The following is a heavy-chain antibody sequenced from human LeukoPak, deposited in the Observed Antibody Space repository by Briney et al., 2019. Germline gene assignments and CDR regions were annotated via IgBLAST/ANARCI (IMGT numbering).Heavy chain of an antibody. D-gene: IGHD2-2*01. CDR3: ARVSSWADVFDI. J-gene: IGHJ3*02. CDR2: IYTSGST. V-gene: IGHV4-61*02. Sequence: SETLSLTCTVSGGSISSGSYYWSWIRQPAGKGLEWIGRIYTSGSTNYNPSLKSRVTISVDTSKNQFSLKLSSVTAADTAVYYCARVSSWADVFDIWGLGTMVTVSS. CDR1: GGSISSGSYY.